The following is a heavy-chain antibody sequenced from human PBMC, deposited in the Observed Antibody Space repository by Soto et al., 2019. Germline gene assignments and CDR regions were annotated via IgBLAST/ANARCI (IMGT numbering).Heavy chain of an antibody. CDR2: INHSGST. CDR3: ARAADLRVYYYYYGMDV. D-gene: IGHD3-16*01. J-gene: IGHJ6*02. Sequence: SETLSLTCAVYGGSFSGYYWSWIRQPPGKGLEWIGDINHSGSTNYNPSLKSRVTISVDTSKNQFSLKLSSVTAADTAVYYCARAADLRVYYYYYGMDVWGQGTTVTVSS. V-gene: IGHV4-34*01. CDR1: GGSFSGYY.